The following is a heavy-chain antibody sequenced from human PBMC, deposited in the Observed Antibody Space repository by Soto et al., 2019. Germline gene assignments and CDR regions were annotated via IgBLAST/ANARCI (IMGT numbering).Heavy chain of an antibody. V-gene: IGHV3-23*01. J-gene: IGHJ4*02. CDR2: ISGGGGST. Sequence: EVQLLESGGGLVQPGGSLRLSCAVSGFTFSSYAMSWVRQAPGNGLEWVSAISGGGGSTYYADSVRGRFSISKDKSRNTLYLQMDNLRVEDTAIYRCAKDVRYSSSWYSLDSWGQGTLVIGSS. CDR3: AKDVRYSSSWYSLDS. D-gene: IGHD6-13*01. CDR1: GFTFSSYA.